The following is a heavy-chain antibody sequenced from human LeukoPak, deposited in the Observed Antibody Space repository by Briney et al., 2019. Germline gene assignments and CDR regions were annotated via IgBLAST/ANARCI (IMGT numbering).Heavy chain of an antibody. V-gene: IGHV3-23*01. CDR1: GFTFSSYG. D-gene: IGHD4/OR15-4a*01. CDR2: ISGSGGST. J-gene: IGHJ3*01. CDR3: ARKGENGLSAGAFDF. Sequence: GGSLRLSCAASGFTFSSYGMSWVRQAPGKGLEWVSAISGSGGSTYYADSVKGRFTISRDNSKNTLYLQMNSLRAEDTAVYYCARKGENGLSAGAFDFWGQGTMVTVSS.